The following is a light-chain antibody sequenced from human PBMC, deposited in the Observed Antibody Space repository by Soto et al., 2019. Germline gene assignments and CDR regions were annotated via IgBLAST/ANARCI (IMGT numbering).Light chain of an antibody. Sequence: EIVMTQSPATLSVSPGERATLSCRASQSVSNNLAWYQQKPGQAPRLLIYGASNRATGIPDRFSGSGSGTDFTLTISRLEPEDFAVYYCQQHETLITFGQGTRLEIK. CDR3: QQHETLIT. J-gene: IGKJ5*01. CDR1: QSVSNN. V-gene: IGKV3D-15*01. CDR2: GAS.